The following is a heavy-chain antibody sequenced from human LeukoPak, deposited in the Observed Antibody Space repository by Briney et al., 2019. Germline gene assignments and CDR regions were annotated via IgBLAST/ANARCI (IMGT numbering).Heavy chain of an antibody. V-gene: IGHV4-59*01. CDR1: GGSTSSYY. Sequence: PSETLSLTCTVSGGSTSSYYWSWIRQPPGKGLEWIGYIYYSGSTNYNPSLKSRVTISVDTSKNQFSLKLSSVTAADTAVYYCARAMVRGVIISWGLDYFDYWGQGTLVIVSS. D-gene: IGHD3-10*01. J-gene: IGHJ4*02. CDR3: ARAMVRGVIISWGLDYFDY. CDR2: IYYSGST.